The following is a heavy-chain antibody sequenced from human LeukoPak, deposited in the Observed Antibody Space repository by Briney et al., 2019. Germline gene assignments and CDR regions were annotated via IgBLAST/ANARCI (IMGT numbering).Heavy chain of an antibody. D-gene: IGHD3-9*01. CDR3: ARAFMPQKGILTGYALPYGMDV. Sequence: GASVKVSCKASGGTFSSYAISWVRQAPGQGLEWMGGIIPIFGTANYAQKFQGRVTITADESTSTAYMELSSLRSEDTAVYYCARAFMPQKGILTGYALPYGMDVWGQGTTVTVSS. CDR1: GGTFSSYA. V-gene: IGHV1-69*13. J-gene: IGHJ6*02. CDR2: IIPIFGTA.